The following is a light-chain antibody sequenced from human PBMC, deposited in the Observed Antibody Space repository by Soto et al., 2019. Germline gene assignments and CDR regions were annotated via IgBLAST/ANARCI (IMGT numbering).Light chain of an antibody. CDR3: QQSYNVPFT. V-gene: IGKV1-39*01. Sequence: YLNWYHQKPGEAPKILIYGASTLQSGVPSSVSGSGSGTEFTLSISSLQPEDFGTYYCQQSYNVPFTFGPGTKVDVK. CDR1: Y. CDR2: GAS. J-gene: IGKJ3*01.